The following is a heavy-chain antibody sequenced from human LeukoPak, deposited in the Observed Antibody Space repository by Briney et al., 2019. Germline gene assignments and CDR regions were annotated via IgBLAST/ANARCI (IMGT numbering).Heavy chain of an antibody. CDR2: IRRKVDGATT. CDR1: GYTLGDYG. Sequence: SLRLSCTVSGYTLGDYGLAWVRQAPGKSLEWVGFIRRKVDGATTEYAASVKGRFTISRDDSKRIAYLQMNSLRTEDTAVYYCTRPLRGSGSYSFDHWGRGTRVTVSS. J-gene: IGHJ4*02. CDR3: TRPLRGSGSYSFDH. D-gene: IGHD3-10*01. V-gene: IGHV3-49*04.